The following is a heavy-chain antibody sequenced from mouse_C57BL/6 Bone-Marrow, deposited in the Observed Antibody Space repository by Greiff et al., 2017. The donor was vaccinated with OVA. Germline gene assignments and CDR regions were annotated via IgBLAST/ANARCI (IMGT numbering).Heavy chain of an antibody. D-gene: IGHD1-1*01. CDR1: GFTFNDYC. CDR2: IDPEDGDT. CDR3: ARWRCGRDFDY. Sequence: VQLQEPGAELVKPGASVKLSCTASGFTFNDYCMHWVKQRPEQGLEWIGRIDPEDGDTNYDPKFKGKATLPVDTSSNTAYLQLSSLTSEDAAVYSCARWRCGRDFDYWGQGTTLTVSS. V-gene: IGHV14-2*01. J-gene: IGHJ2*01.